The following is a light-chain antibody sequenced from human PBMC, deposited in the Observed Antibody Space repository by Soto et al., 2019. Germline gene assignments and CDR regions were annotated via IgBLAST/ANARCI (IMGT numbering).Light chain of an antibody. V-gene: IGLV2-14*01. CDR3: ISYTSSSTSYV. CDR2: EVS. CDR1: SSDVGGYNY. J-gene: IGLJ1*01. Sequence: QSALTQPASVSGSPGQSITISCTGTSSDVGGYNYVAWYQQHPGKVPRLMIYEVSNRPSGVSNRFSGSKSGSTASLTISGLQAEDEAHYYCISYTSSSTSYVFGTGTKLTVL.